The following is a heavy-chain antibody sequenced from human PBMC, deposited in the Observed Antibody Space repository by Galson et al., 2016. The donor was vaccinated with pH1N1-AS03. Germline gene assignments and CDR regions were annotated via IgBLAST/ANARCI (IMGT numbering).Heavy chain of an antibody. CDR2: IIPKYGTA. CDR1: GGTSNIYS. Sequence: SVKVSCKASGGTSNIYSMSWVRQAPGQGLEWVGGIIPKYGTANFAQNFQGRVTITADESTSTTYMELRNLISDDTAVYYCARDRGDTRDHPRLDYWGKGTLITVSS. J-gene: IGHJ4*02. CDR3: ARDRGDTRDHPRLDY. V-gene: IGHV1-69*13. D-gene: IGHD3-16*01.